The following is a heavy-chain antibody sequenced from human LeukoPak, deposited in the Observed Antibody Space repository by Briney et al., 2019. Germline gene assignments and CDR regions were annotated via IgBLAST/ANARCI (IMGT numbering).Heavy chain of an antibody. CDR3: ARALYSGYAPYYFDY. J-gene: IGHJ4*02. D-gene: IGHD5-12*01. CDR2: ISHSGTTI. CDR1: GFIFSDYY. Sequence: GGFLRLSCAVSGFIFSDYYMSWIRQAPGKGLEWVSYISHSGTTIYYADSVKGRFTISRDNAKNSLYLQMNSLRAEDTAVYYCARALYSGYAPYYFDYWGQGTLVTVSS. V-gene: IGHV3-11*04.